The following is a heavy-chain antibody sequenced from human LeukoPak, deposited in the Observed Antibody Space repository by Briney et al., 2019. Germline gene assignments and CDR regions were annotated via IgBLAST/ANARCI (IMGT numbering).Heavy chain of an antibody. J-gene: IGHJ4*02. CDR1: GFTFSSYA. Sequence: GGSLRLSCAASGFTFSSYAMSWVRQAPGKGLEWVSTIIGGGVITYYADSVKGRFTISRDNSKNTLYLQINTLRAEDTAVYSCARGGTMDFGSGNFDYWGQGILVTVS. D-gene: IGHD3-10*01. CDR2: IIGGGVIT. V-gene: IGHV3-23*01. CDR3: ARGGTMDFGSGNFDY.